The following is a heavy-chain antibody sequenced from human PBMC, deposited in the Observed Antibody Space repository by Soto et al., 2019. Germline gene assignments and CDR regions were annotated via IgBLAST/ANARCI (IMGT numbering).Heavy chain of an antibody. V-gene: IGHV1-18*04. CDR2: ISAYNGNT. CDR1: GYTFTSYG. D-gene: IGHD3-10*01. CDR3: ARSSYYYGSGSYYDDNYYYYGMGV. J-gene: IGHJ6*02. Sequence: ASVKVSCKASGYTFTSYGISWVRQAPGQGLEWMGWISAYNGNTNYAQKLQGRVTMTTDTSTSTAYMELRSLRSDDTAVYYCARSSYYYGSGSYYDDNYYYYGMGVWGQGTTVTVSS.